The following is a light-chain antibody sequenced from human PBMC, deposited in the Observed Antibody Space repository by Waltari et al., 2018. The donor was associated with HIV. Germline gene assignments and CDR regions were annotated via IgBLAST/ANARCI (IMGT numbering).Light chain of an antibody. CDR1: QNINRY. V-gene: IGKV1-39*01. J-gene: IGKJ2*01. Sequence: DIQMTQSPSSRSASVGDRVTITCRASQNINRYLHWYQQKPGMAPKLLIYAASTLRSGVPSRFSGAGSGTDFTLTISSLQLDDFATYYCQQSYTTPYTFGQGTELDIK. CDR3: QQSYTTPYT. CDR2: AAS.